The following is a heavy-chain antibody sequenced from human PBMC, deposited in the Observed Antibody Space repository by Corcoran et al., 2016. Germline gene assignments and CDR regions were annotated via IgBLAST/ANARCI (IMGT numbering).Heavy chain of an antibody. CDR2: IYPGDSDT. CDR1: GYRFPTYW. V-gene: IGHV5-51*01. Sequence: EVQLVQSGAEGKKPGESLKISCQGSGYRFPTYWIGWVRQMPGKGLESMGVIYPGDSDTRYSPSFQGQVTISADKSISIAYLQWSSLKASDTAMYYCARQTRSGVDVWGQGTPVTVSS. CDR3: ARQTRSGVDV. J-gene: IGHJ6*02. D-gene: IGHD2-15*01.